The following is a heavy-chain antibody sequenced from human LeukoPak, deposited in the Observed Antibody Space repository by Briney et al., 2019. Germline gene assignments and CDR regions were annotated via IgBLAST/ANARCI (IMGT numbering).Heavy chain of an antibody. D-gene: IGHD6-19*01. V-gene: IGHV3-48*01. CDR1: GFTFSSYS. CDR3: ARSPSSGWYDY. Sequence: TGGSLRLSCAASGFTFSSYSMNWVRQAPGKGLEWVSYISSSSSTIYYADSVKGRFTISRDNAKNSLYLQMNSLRAEDTAVYYCARSPSSGWYDYWGQGTLVTVSS. J-gene: IGHJ4*02. CDR2: ISSSSSTI.